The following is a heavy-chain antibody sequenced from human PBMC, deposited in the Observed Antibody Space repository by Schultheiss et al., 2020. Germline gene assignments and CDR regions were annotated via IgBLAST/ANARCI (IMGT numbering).Heavy chain of an antibody. CDR3: ARVQRATISKKPHYYGMDV. CDR2: IYYSGST. D-gene: IGHD5-12*01. Sequence: SETLSLTCFVSGDSISKYYWSWIRQPPGKGLEWIGYIYYSGSTNYNPSLKSRVTISVDTSKNQFSLKLSSVTAADTAVYYCARVQRATISKKPHYYGMDVWGQGTTVTVS. CDR1: GDSISKYY. V-gene: IGHV4-59*01. J-gene: IGHJ6*02.